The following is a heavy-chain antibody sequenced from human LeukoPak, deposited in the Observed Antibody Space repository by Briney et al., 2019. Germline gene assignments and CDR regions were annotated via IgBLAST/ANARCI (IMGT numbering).Heavy chain of an antibody. V-gene: IGHV3-48*04. Sequence: GGSLRLSCAASGFTFSNFGMNWVRQAPGKGLQWLSYITSSSKTIYYADSVKSRFTVSRDNAKNSLYLQMNSLRAEDTAVYYCARDQWLDYWGQGTLVTVSS. J-gene: IGHJ4*02. CDR2: ITSSSKTI. D-gene: IGHD6-19*01. CDR3: ARDQWLDY. CDR1: GFTFSNFG.